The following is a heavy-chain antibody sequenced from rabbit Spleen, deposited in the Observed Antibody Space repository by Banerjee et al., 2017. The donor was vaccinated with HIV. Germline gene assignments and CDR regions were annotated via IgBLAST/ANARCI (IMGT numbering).Heavy chain of an antibody. Sequence: QQLEESGGDLVKPGASLTLTCTASGVSFSISSYMCWVRQAPGKGLEWIACIDSGSSGFTYFATWAKGRFTCSKTSSTTVTLQMTRLTAADTATYFCARDTSTSFSSYGMDLRGQGTLVTVS. J-gene: IGHJ6*01. D-gene: IGHD1-1*01. CDR2: IDSGSSGFT. CDR3: ARDTSTSFSSYGMDL. V-gene: IGHV1S40*01. CDR1: GVSFSISSY.